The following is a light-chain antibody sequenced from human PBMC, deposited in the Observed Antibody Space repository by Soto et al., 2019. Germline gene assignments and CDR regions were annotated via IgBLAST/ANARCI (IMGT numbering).Light chain of an antibody. CDR2: DAS. V-gene: IGKV1-5*01. CDR3: QHYYSFPT. Sequence: DIQMTQSPSTLSASLGDRVTITCRASQGVSIWLAWYQQKPGKAPKLLIFDASTLETGVPSRFSGSGSGTDFTLTISSLQHDDFANYHCQHYYSFPTFGQGPKADIK. CDR1: QGVSIW. J-gene: IGKJ1*01.